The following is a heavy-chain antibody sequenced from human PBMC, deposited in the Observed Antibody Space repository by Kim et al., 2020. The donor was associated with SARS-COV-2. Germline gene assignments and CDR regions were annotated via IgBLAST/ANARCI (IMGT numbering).Heavy chain of an antibody. D-gene: IGHD3-22*01. CDR2: IYHSGST. V-gene: IGHV4-4*02. J-gene: IGHJ6*02. CDR1: GGSISSSNW. Sequence: SETLSLTCAVSGGSISSSNWWSWVRQPPGKGLEWIGEIYHSGSTNYNPSLKSRVTISVDKSKNQFSLKLSSVTAADTAVYYCARDPRGYYDSSGYYYLYYYYGMDVWGQGTTVTVSS. CDR3: ARDPRGYYDSSGYYYLYYYYGMDV.